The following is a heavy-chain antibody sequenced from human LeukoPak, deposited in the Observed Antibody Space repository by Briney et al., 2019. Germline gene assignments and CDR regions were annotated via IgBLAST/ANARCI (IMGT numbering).Heavy chain of an antibody. D-gene: IGHD3-3*01. Sequence: TSETLSLTCTVSGGSISSGGYYWSWIRQPPGKGLEWIGYIFHSGSTYYNPSLKSRVTISVDRSKNQFSLKLSSVTAADTAVYYCARERDPLFTIFDYWGQGTLVTVSS. CDR3: ARERDPLFTIFDY. CDR2: IFHSGST. V-gene: IGHV4-30-2*01. CDR1: GGSISSGGYY. J-gene: IGHJ4*02.